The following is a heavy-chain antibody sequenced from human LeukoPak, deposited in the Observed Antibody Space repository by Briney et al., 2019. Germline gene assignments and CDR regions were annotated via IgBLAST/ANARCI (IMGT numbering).Heavy chain of an antibody. V-gene: IGHV3-7*01. D-gene: IGHD3-16*01. CDR2: LNQDGSDK. Sequence: GGSLRLSCAASGLTFSTYWMSWVRQNPVKGLEWVASLNQDGSDKYYVDSVKGRFTISRDNAKNSLYLQMNSLRVEDTAVYFCARQDDYVWGSWGQGTQVTVSS. CDR3: ARQDDYVWGS. J-gene: IGHJ4*02. CDR1: GLTFSTYW.